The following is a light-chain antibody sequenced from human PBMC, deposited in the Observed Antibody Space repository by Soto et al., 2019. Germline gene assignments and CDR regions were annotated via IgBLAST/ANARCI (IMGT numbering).Light chain of an antibody. CDR1: QSVSGNY. CDR3: QQDGSSPPDN. Sequence: EIALTQSPGILSLSPGERATLSCRASQSVSGNYLAWYQQKPGQSPRLLIYGSADRATGIPDRFSGSGSGTDFTLTISSVEPEDFAVYYCQQDGSSPPDNFGQGTKVEIK. J-gene: IGKJ2*01. V-gene: IGKV3-20*01. CDR2: GSA.